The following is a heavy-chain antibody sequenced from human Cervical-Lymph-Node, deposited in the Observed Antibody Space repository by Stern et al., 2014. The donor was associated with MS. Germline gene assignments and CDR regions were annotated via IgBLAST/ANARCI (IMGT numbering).Heavy chain of an antibody. Sequence: EVQLVESGGGLVKPGGSLRLSCAASGFTFSSYSMNWVRQAPGKGLEWVSSISSSSSYIYYADLVKGRFTISRDNAKNSLYLQMNSLRAEDTAVYYCARDNFEYSTESFDYWGQGTLVTVSS. J-gene: IGHJ4*02. CDR3: ARDNFEYSTESFDY. CDR1: GFTFSSYS. CDR2: ISSSSSYI. D-gene: IGHD6-6*01. V-gene: IGHV3-21*01.